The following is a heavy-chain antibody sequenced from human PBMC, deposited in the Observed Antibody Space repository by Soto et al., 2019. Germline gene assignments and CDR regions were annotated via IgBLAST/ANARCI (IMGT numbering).Heavy chain of an antibody. CDR3: AKGGWYTSSSRSDC. CDR2: MSYDGRNQ. CDR1: GFTLSGVD. V-gene: IGHV3-30*18. J-gene: IGHJ4*02. Sequence: QVQLVESGGGVVQPGMSLRLSCSASGFTLSGVDMHWVRQAPGKGLEWVAVMSYDGRNQYYADSVKGRFTVSRDSSKRALYLQMNSLRTEDAAVYYCAKGGWYTSSSRSDCWGQGTLVTVSS. D-gene: IGHD6-6*01.